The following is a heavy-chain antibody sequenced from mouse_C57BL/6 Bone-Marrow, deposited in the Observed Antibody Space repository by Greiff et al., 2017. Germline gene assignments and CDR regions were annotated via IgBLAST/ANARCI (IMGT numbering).Heavy chain of an antibody. CDR2: IDPNSGGT. Sequence: SGAELVKPGASVKLSCKASGYTFTSYWMHWVKQRPGRGLEWIGRIDPNSGGTKYNEKFKSKATLTVDKPSSTAYMQLSSLTSEDSAVYYYARIKGESGVRRYAMDYWGQGTSVTVSS. CDR1: GYTFTSYW. J-gene: IGHJ4*01. V-gene: IGHV1-72*01. D-gene: IGHD2-14*01. CDR3: ARIKGESGVRRYAMDY.